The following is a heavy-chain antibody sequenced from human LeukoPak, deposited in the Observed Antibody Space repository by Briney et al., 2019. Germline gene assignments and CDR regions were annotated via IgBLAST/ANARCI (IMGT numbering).Heavy chain of an antibody. CDR3: AREQSSSWYRIFDY. CDR2: ISGSGSTI. Sequence: PGGSLRLSCAASGFTFSSYEMNWVRQAPGKGLEWVSYISGSGSTIYYADSVKGRFTISRDNAKNSLYLQMNSLRAEDTAVYYCAREQSSSWYRIFDYWGQGTLVTVSS. V-gene: IGHV3-48*03. J-gene: IGHJ4*02. CDR1: GFTFSSYE. D-gene: IGHD6-13*01.